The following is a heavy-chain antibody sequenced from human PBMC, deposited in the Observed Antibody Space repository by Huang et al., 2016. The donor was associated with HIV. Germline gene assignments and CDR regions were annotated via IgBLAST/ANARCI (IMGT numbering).Heavy chain of an antibody. V-gene: IGHV3-53*01. Sequence: VQLVESGGDLVQRGGSLRLSCDASGFKVSRAYLSWVRQGAGKGPGWVSGMLSGGKKYHADSGKGRLTRSRDSSKNSVYLQMNSLRGEDTAIDYCARGEESAWYGNYYYGMDVWGQGTTVTVS. CDR2: MLSGGKK. CDR3: ARGEESAWYGNYYYGMDV. J-gene: IGHJ6*02. D-gene: IGHD6-19*01. CDR1: GFKVSRAY.